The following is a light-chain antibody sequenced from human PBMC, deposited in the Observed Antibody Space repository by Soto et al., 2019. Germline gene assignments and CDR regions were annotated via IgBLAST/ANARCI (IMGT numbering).Light chain of an antibody. Sequence: DIQVTQSPSSLSASVGDRVIITCRASQGINRNLNWYQQKPGQAPKLLIYAASSLQSGVPTRFRGTASGTXXXXXXXGXXXXXSASXYCQQSYSALWTFGQGTKVEIK. V-gene: IGKV1-39*01. CDR2: AAS. CDR3: QQSYSALWT. J-gene: IGKJ1*01. CDR1: QGINRN.